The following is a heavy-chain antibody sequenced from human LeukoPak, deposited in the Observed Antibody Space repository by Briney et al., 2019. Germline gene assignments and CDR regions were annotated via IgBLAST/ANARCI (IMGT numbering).Heavy chain of an antibody. CDR2: IIPILGIA. Sequence: GSSVKVSCKASGGTFSSYAISWVRQAPGQGLEWMGRIIPILGIANYAQKFQGRVTITADKSTSTAYMELSSLRSEDTAVYYCASHLSITSAGNNWGQGTLVNVSS. CDR3: ASHLSITSAGNN. D-gene: IGHD6-13*01. J-gene: IGHJ4*02. CDR1: GGTFSSYA. V-gene: IGHV1-69*04.